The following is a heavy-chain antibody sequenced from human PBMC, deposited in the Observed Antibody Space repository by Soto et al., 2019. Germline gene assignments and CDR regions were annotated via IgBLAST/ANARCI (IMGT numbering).Heavy chain of an antibody. CDR1: GYTFTSYG. V-gene: IGHV1-18*01. J-gene: IGHJ4*02. CDR2: ISAYNGNT. CDR3: ARPEDDFWSGSRPGFGY. Sequence: GASVKVSCKASGYTFTSYGISWVRQAPGQGLEWMGWISAYNGNTNYAQKLQGRVTMTTDTSTSTAYMELRSLRSDDTAVYYCARPEDDFWSGSRPGFGYWGQGTLVTVSS. D-gene: IGHD3-3*01.